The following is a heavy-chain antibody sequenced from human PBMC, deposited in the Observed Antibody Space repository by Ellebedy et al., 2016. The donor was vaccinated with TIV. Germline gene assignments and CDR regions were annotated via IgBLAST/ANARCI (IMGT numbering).Heavy chain of an antibody. J-gene: IGHJ4*02. CDR2: IGLSDTST. V-gene: IGHV3-23*01. Sequence: PGGSLRLSCAASGFTFSSYAMNWVRQAPGKGLEWVSGIGLSDTSTYYSDSVKGRFTIFRDNSKNTIDLQMNRLRAEDTAVYYCAKRGSVAPYFDYWGQGTLVTVSS. CDR1: GFTFSSYA. CDR3: AKRGSVAPYFDY. D-gene: IGHD6-19*01.